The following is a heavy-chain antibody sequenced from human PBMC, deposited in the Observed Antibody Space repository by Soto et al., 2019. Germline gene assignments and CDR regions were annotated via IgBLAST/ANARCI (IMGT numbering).Heavy chain of an antibody. CDR1: GGSISSSSYY. J-gene: IGHJ1*01. Sequence: SETLSLSCTVSGGSISSSSYYWGWIRQPPGKGLEWIGSIYYSGSTNYNPSLKSRVTISVDTSSEQFSLKLTSVTAADTGVYYFSRVRLPPSPFHIWGQGPQVTVSS. V-gene: IGHV4-39*01. CDR3: SRVRLPPSPFHI. CDR2: IYYSGST.